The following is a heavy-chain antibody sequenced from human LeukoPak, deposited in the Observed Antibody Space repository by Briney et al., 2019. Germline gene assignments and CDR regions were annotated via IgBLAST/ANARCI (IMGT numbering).Heavy chain of an antibody. V-gene: IGHV3-74*01. D-gene: IGHD3-3*01. CDR3: AKDHYWSIDY. J-gene: IGHJ4*02. Sequence: GRSLRLSCAASGFAFSSNWMHWVRHAPGQGLVWVSRIKGDGISTNYADSVKGRFTISRDIAKNTLYLQMNSLRAEDTGVYYCAKDHYWSIDYWGRGTLVTVSS. CDR2: IKGDGIST. CDR1: GFAFSSNW.